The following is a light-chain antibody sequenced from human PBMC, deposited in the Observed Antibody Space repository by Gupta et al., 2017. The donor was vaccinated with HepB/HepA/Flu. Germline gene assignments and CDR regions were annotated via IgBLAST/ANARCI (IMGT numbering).Light chain of an antibody. CDR2: AAS. V-gene: IGKV1-39*01. Sequence: DIQMTQSPSSLSASVGDRVTITCRASQSISSYLNWYQQKPGKAPKLLIYAASSLQSGVPSRFRGSGSGTDFTLTISSLQPEDFATYYCQQIYSTLWTFGQGTKVEIK. CDR1: QSISSY. J-gene: IGKJ1*01. CDR3: QQIYSTLWT.